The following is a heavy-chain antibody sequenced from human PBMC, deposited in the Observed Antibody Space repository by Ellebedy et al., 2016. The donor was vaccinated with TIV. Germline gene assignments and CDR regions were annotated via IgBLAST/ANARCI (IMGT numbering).Heavy chain of an antibody. V-gene: IGHV3-48*04. J-gene: IGHJ4*02. CDR2: ISSNSFTI. Sequence: GESLKISXAASGFNFRSYGMNWVRQAPGKGLEWISYISSNSFTIYYADSVKGRFTISRDNAKNSLYLQMNSLTAEDTAVYYCARDQATYSWGQGTLVTVSS. D-gene: IGHD1-1*01. CDR3: ARDQATYS. CDR1: GFNFRSYG.